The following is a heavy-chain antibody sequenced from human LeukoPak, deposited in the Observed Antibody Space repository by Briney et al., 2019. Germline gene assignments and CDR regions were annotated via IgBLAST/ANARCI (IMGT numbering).Heavy chain of an antibody. CDR2: INHSGST. V-gene: IGHV4-34*01. CDR3: ARGPKWLRGSRYYYYYGMDV. D-gene: IGHD5-12*01. CDR1: GGSFSSYY. J-gene: IGHJ6*02. Sequence: PSETLSLTCAVYGGSFSSYYWSWIRQPPGKGLEWIGEINHSGSTNYNPSLKSRVTISVDTSKNQFSLKLSSVTAAGTAVYYCARGPKWLRGSRYYYYYGMDVWGQGTTVTVSS.